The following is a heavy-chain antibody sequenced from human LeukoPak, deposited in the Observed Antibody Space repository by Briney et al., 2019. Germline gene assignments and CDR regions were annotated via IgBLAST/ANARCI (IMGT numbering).Heavy chain of an antibody. V-gene: IGHV1-2*02. CDR3: ARFAVHRRITVPGQFGLDY. D-gene: IGHD6-19*01. CDR1: GYTFTGYY. Sequence: ASVKVSCKASGYTFTGYYMHWVRQAPGQGLEWMGWINPNSGGTNYAQKFQGRVTMTRDTSTSTVYMELSSLRSEDTAIYYCARFAVHRRITVPGQFGLDYWGQGTLVTVSS. CDR2: INPNSGGT. J-gene: IGHJ4*02.